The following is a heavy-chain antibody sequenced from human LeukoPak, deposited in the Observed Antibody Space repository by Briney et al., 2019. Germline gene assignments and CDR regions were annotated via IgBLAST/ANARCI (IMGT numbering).Heavy chain of an antibody. CDR2: IYYSGST. CDR3: ARESYDILTGYGPMDY. V-gene: IGHV4-59*01. D-gene: IGHD3-9*01. J-gene: IGHJ4*02. Sequence: KPSETLSLTCTVSGGSISSYYWSWIRQPPGKGLEWIGYIYYSGSTNYNPSLKSRVTISVDTSKNQFSLKLSSVTAADTAVYYCARESYDILTGYGPMDYWGQGTLVTVSS. CDR1: GGSISSYY.